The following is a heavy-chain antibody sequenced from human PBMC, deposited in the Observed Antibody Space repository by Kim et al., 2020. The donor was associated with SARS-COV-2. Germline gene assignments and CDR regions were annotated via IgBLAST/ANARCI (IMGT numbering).Heavy chain of an antibody. J-gene: IGHJ6*03. V-gene: IGHV4-39*01. CDR3: ARLPRIAVAGYMDV. D-gene: IGHD6-19*01. Sequence: NPSLKSRVTISVDTAKNQFSLKLSSVTAADTAVYYCARLPRIAVAGYMDVWGKGTTVTVSS.